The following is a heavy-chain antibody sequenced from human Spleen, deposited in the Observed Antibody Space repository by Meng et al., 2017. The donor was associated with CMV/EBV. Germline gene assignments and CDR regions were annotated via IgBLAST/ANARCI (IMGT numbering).Heavy chain of an antibody. CDR3: ARERYLVPAASPDYYYYGRDV. Sequence: ASVKVSCKASGYTFIGYYMHWVRQAPGQGLEWMGWINPETGDSNYSQKFQGRVTMTRDTFITTAYMEASRLRSDDTAVYYCARERYLVPAASPDYYYYGRDVWGQGTTVTVSS. V-gene: IGHV1-2*02. CDR2: INPETGDS. J-gene: IGHJ6*02. CDR1: GYTFIGYY. D-gene: IGHD2-2*01.